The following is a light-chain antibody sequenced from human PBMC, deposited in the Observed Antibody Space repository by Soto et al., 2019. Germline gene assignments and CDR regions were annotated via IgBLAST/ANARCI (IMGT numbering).Light chain of an antibody. CDR3: CSYAGTYTWV. V-gene: IGLV2-11*01. CDR2: DVN. CDR1: NSDVGGYNY. Sequence: QSALTQPRSVSGSPGQSVTISCTGTNSDVGGYNYVSWYQQHPGKAPKLMIYDVNKRPSGVPDHFSGSKSGNTASLTISGLQAEDEADYYCCSYAGTYTWVFGGGTKLTVL. J-gene: IGLJ3*02.